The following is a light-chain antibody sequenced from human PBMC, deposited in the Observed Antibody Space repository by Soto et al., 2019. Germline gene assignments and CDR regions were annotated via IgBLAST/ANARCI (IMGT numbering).Light chain of an antibody. CDR1: QGISNY. J-gene: IGKJ4*01. CDR3: QKYNSART. CDR2: AAS. V-gene: IGKV1-27*01. Sequence: DIQMTQSPSSLSASVGDRVTITCRASQGISNYLAWHQQKPGKVPKLLIYAASTLQSGVPSRFSGSGSGTDFTLTISSLQPEDVATYYCQKYNSARTFGGGTKVDIK.